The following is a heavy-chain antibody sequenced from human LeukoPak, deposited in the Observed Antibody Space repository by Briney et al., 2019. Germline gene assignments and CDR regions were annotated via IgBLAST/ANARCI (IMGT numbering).Heavy chain of an antibody. V-gene: IGHV1-2*04. J-gene: IGHJ4*02. Sequence: GASVKVSCKASGYTFTGYYMHWVRQAPGQGLEWMGWINPNSGGTNYAQKFQGWVTMTRDTSISTAYMELSRLRSDDTAVYYCARDRDPSHIVATAGGYWGQGTLVTVSS. CDR3: ARDRDPSHIVATAGGY. CDR2: INPNSGGT. CDR1: GYTFTGYY. D-gene: IGHD5-12*01.